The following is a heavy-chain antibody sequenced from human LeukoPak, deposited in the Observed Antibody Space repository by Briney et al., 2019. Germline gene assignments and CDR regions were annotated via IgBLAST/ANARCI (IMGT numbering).Heavy chain of an antibody. CDR2: ISSSSSYI. J-gene: IGHJ4*02. D-gene: IGHD5-18*01. V-gene: IGHV3-21*01. Sequence: GGSLRLSCAASGFTFDSYSMSWVRQAPGKGLEWVSSISSSSSYIYYADSVKGRSTISRDNAKNSLYLQMNSLRAEDTAVYYCARESGDFASYGPVFDYWGQGTLVTVSS. CDR1: GFTFDSYS. CDR3: ARESGDFASYGPVFDY.